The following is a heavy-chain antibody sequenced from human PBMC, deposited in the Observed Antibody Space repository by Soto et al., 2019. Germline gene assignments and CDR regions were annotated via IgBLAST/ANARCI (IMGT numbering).Heavy chain of an antibody. CDR2: IYHSGST. Sequence: SETLSLTCAVSGGSISSSNWWSFVRQPPGKGLEWIGEIYHSGSTNYNPSLKSRVTISVDKSKNQFSLKLSSVTAADTAVYYCARAAALLWFGELLYYFDYWGQGTLVTVSS. CDR3: ARAAALLWFGELLYYFDY. J-gene: IGHJ4*02. CDR1: GGSISSSNW. V-gene: IGHV4-4*02. D-gene: IGHD3-10*01.